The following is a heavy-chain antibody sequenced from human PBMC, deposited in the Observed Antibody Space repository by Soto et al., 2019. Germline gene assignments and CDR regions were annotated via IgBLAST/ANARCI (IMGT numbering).Heavy chain of an antibody. J-gene: IGHJ3*01. CDR1: GFAFNSYE. CDR2: MNTGNTK. Sequence: GGSLRLSCAASGFAFNSYEMDWVRQAPGKGLEWVACMNTGNTKFYADSVKGRFTISRDNAKNSLYLEMNNLRAEDTAIYYCAKEKSVTDSGYDAFDVWGQGTMVTVSS. V-gene: IGHV3-48*03. CDR3: AKEKSVTDSGYDAFDV. D-gene: IGHD5-12*01.